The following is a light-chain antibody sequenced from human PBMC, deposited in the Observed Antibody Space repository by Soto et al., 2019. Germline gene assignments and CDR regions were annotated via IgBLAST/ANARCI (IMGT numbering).Light chain of an antibody. CDR3: QSYDSSLSGFWV. J-gene: IGLJ3*02. CDR1: SSNIGAGHD. CDR2: GNN. Sequence: QSVLTQPPSVSGAPGQRVTISCTGSSSNIGAGHDVHWYQQLPGTAPKLLIYGNNNRPSGVPDRFSGSKSGTSASLAITGLQADDEAEYYCQSYDSSLSGFWVFGGGTKLTVL. V-gene: IGLV1-40*01.